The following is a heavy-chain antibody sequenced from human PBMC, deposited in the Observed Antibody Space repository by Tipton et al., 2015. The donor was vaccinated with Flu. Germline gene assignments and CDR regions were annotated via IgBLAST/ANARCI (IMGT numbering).Heavy chain of an antibody. CDR2: IYPSGTT. D-gene: IGHD3-10*02. CDR3: ARLSYYDVDLKNFYFDY. V-gene: IGHV4-39*01. Sequence: TLSLTCTVSSGSIRSTNYFCAWIRQPPGKRLELIGSIYPSGTTYYNPSLKSRVTISFDTSKTHFSQKLRSVTAADTAVYYCARLSYYDVDLKNFYFDYWGQGAQVTVSS. CDR1: SGSIRSTNYF. J-gene: IGHJ4*02.